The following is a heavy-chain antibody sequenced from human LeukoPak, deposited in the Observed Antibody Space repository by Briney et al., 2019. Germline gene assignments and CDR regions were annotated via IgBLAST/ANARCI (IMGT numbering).Heavy chain of an antibody. CDR1: GGSFSNYY. CDR2: INDSGRI. J-gene: IGHJ6*03. D-gene: IGHD1-7*01. V-gene: IGHV4-34*01. Sequence: SETLSLTCAVYGGSFSNYYWSWIRQPPGKGLEWIGEINDSGRINYNPSLLSRVTVSVDPSKNQFSLSLTSVTATDTAVYYCARRWNYGRNYYTDVWGKGATVSVSS. CDR3: ARRWNYGRNYYTDV.